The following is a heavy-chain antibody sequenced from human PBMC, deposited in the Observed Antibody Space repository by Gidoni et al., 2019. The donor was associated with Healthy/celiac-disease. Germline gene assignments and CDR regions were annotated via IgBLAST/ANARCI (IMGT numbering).Heavy chain of an antibody. CDR1: GYTFTGYY. CDR3: ARDPLSNPHDDFWSGIRSHPAVDP. J-gene: IGHJ5*02. V-gene: IGHV1-2*02. D-gene: IGHD3-3*01. CDR2: SNPNSGGT. Sequence: QVQLVQSGAEVKKPGASVKVFCKASGYTFTGYYMHWVRQAPGQGREWMGWSNPNSGGTNYAQKFQGRVTMTRDTSISTAYMELSRLRSDDTAVYYCARDPLSNPHDDFWSGIRSHPAVDPWGQGTLVTVSS.